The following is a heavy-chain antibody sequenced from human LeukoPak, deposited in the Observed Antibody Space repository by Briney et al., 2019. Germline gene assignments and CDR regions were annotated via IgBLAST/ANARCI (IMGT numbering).Heavy chain of an antibody. CDR1: GFSFSGHW. Sequence: PGGSLRLSCAASGFSFSGHWMYWARQLPGKGLVWVSRISPTGSTTSYADSVKGRFTVSRDNAKNTLYLQVNNLRAEDTAVYYCARGPSSNWSGLDFWGQGTLLTVSS. J-gene: IGHJ4*02. D-gene: IGHD6-13*01. CDR2: ISPTGSTT. CDR3: ARGPSSNWSGLDF. V-gene: IGHV3-74*01.